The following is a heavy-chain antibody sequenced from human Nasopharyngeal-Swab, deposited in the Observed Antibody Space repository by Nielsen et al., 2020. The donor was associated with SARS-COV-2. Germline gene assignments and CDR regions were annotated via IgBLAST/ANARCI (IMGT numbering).Heavy chain of an antibody. D-gene: IGHD6-13*01. Sequence: GESLKISCAASGFTFSSYDMHWVRQATGKGLEWVSAIGTAGDTYYPGSVKGRFTISRENAKNSLYLQMNSLRAEDTAVYYYARMDFIASRDYWGQGTLVTVSS. V-gene: IGHV3-13*01. CDR2: IGTAGDT. CDR1: GFTFSSYD. J-gene: IGHJ4*02. CDR3: ARMDFIASRDY.